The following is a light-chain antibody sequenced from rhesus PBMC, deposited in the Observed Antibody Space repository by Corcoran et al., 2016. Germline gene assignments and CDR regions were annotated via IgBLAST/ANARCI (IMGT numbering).Light chain of an antibody. CDR1: ENVNNY. Sequence: DIQMTQSPSSLSASVGDRVTITCRASENVNNYLNWYQQKPGKAPKLLIYKASTLQSGVPSRFSGSGSGTDFTLTHSSLQPEDFATYYYQHSYGTPYGFVQGTKVEVE. V-gene: IGKV1-74*01. CDR2: KAS. CDR3: QHSYGTPYG. J-gene: IGKJ2*01.